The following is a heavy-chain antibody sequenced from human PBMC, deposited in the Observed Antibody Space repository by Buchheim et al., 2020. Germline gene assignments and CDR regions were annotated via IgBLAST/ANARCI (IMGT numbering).Heavy chain of an antibody. D-gene: IGHD3-10*01. CDR3: AKQTGIGELLPFDY. J-gene: IGHJ4*02. CDR2: VSYGGSNN. V-gene: IGHV3-30*18. CDR1: GFTFSTYD. Sequence: QVQLVESGGGVVQPGRSLRLSCAASGFTFSTYDMHWVRQAPGKGLEWVAVVSYGGSNNYYADSVKGRFTISRENSQNTLYMQMSSLRTEDTAVYYCAKQTGIGELLPFDYWGQGTL.